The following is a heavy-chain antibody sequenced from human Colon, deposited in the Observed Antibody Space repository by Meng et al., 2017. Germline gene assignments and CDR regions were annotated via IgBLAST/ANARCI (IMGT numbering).Heavy chain of an antibody. D-gene: IGHD3-9*01. CDR2: INHSGST. CDR3: ARGLYDILTGYYIGAFDI. V-gene: IGHV4-34*01. J-gene: IGHJ3*02. Sequence: SETLSLTCAVYGGSFSGYYWSWIRQPPGKGLEWIGEINHSGSTNYNPSLKSRVTISVDTYKNQFSLKLSSVTAADTAVYYCARGLYDILTGYYIGAFDIWGQGTMVTVSS. CDR1: GGSFSGYY.